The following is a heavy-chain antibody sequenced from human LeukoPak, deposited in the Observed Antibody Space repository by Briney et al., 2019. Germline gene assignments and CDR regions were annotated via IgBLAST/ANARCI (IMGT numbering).Heavy chain of an antibody. V-gene: IGHV3-21*04. CDR2: ISSSSSYI. Sequence: RSGGSLRLSCAASGFTFSSYSMNWVRQAPGKGLEWVSSISSSSSYIYYADSVKGRFTISRDNSKNTLYLQMNSLRAEDTAVYYCARDRSIAARPEYYFDYWGQGTLVTVSS. CDR3: ARDRSIAARPEYYFDY. CDR1: GFTFSSYS. J-gene: IGHJ4*02. D-gene: IGHD6-6*01.